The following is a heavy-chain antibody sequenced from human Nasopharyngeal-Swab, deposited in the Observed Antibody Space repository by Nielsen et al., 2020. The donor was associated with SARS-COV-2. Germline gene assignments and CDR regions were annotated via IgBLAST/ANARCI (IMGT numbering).Heavy chain of an antibody. CDR1: GFTFTNYY. J-gene: IGHJ4*02. Sequence: SVKVSCKASGFTFTNYYIHWVRQAPGQGLEWMAILNHSGGSPTYAQRFQGRVTMTWDTSTGTVYMEISSLRFDDTAVYYFARDPMMCRSTSCAFDHWGQGTLVTVSS. D-gene: IGHD2-2*01. V-gene: IGHV1-46*01. CDR2: LNHSGGSP. CDR3: ARDPMMCRSTSCAFDH.